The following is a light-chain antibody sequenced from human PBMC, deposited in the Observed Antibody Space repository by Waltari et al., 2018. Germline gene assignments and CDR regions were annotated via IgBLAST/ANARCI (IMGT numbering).Light chain of an antibody. Sequence: DIQMTPSPSSVSASVGDRVTIACRASQSISTWLAWYQQKPGKAPKLLIYSASSLQSGAPSRFSGSGAGTDFTLTISSLQPEDSAIYFCQQAGSLPGFGPGTKLDIK. CDR1: QSISTW. CDR3: QQAGSLPG. V-gene: IGKV1-12*01. J-gene: IGKJ3*01. CDR2: SAS.